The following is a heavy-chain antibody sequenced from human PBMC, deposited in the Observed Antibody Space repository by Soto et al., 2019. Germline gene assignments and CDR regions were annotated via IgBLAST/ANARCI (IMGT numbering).Heavy chain of an antibody. CDR3: AKGVVAAATNRPSDY. CDR2: ISVSGDIT. D-gene: IGHD2-15*01. V-gene: IGHV3-23*01. Sequence: EVQLLESGGGLEQPGGSLRLSCAASGFTFSSYAMSWVRQAPGKGLEWVSIISVSGDITYYADSVKGRFTIPRDNSKNTLYLQMNSLRAEDTALYYCAKGVVAAATNRPSDYWGRGTLVTVSS. CDR1: GFTFSSYA. J-gene: IGHJ4*02.